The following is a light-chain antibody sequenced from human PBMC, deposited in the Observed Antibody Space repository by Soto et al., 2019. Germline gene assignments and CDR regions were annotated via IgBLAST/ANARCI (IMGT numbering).Light chain of an antibody. CDR1: QSISSW. V-gene: IGKV1-5*03. CDR3: QQYGSYSYT. J-gene: IGKJ5*01. CDR2: KAS. Sequence: DIQMTQSPSTLSASVGDRVTITCRASQSISSWLAWFQQKPGKAPKLLIYKASILQSGVPSRFSGSGSGTELTLTINSLQPDDFATYFCQQYGSYSYTFGQGTRLEIK.